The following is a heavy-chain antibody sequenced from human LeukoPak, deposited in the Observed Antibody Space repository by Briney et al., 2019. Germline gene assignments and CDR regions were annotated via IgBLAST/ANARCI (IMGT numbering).Heavy chain of an antibody. J-gene: IGHJ3*02. Sequence: SETLSLTCIVSGGSISSYYWSWIRQPPGKGLEWIGYIYYTGSTNYNPSLKSRVTISVDTSKNQLSLKLRSVTAAGTAVYYCARQDSGTYLNPLDIWGQGTVVTVSS. CDR1: GGSISSYY. CDR3: ARQDSGTYLNPLDI. V-gene: IGHV4-59*08. D-gene: IGHD1-26*01. CDR2: IYYTGST.